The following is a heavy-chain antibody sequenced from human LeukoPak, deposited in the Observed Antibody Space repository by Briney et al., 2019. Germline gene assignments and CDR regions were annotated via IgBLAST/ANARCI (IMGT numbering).Heavy chain of an antibody. D-gene: IGHD3-22*01. V-gene: IGHV3-74*01. CDR3: ASSSGGFNWFDP. CDR2: INSDGSST. Sequence: PGGSLRLSCAASGFTFSRYWMHWVRQAPGKGLVWVSRINSDGSSTNYADSVKGRFTISRDNAKNTLYLQMNSLRVEATAVYYCASSSGGFNWFDPWGQGTLVTVSS. J-gene: IGHJ5*02. CDR1: GFTFSRYW.